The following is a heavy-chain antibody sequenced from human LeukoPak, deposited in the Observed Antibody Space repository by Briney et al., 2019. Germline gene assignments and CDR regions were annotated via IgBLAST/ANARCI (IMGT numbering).Heavy chain of an antibody. CDR3: ASHPNSGNFFQEH. J-gene: IGHJ4*02. CDR1: GYTFTGYY. Sequence: GASVKVSCKASGYTFTGYYMHWVRQAPGQGLEWMGWINPDSGGTNYSQKFQGRVTVTRDTSNNTAYMELSRVRSDDTAVYYCASHPNSGNFFQEHWGQGTLVTVSS. CDR2: INPDSGGT. D-gene: IGHD1-26*01. V-gene: IGHV1-2*02.